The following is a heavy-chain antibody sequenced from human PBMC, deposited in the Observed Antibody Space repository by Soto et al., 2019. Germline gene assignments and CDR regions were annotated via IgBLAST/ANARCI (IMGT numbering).Heavy chain of an antibody. V-gene: IGHV3-30*03. CDR1: GFTFSSYG. J-gene: IGHJ6*02. CDR2: ISYDGSNK. Sequence: GGSLRLSCAASGFTFSSYGMHWVRQAPGKGLEWLAVISYDGSNKYYADSVKGRFTISRDNSKNTLYLQMNSLRAEDTAVYYCTRDAPGERPYYFYYYGMDVWGQGTTVTVSS. CDR3: TRDAPGERPYYFYYYGMDV.